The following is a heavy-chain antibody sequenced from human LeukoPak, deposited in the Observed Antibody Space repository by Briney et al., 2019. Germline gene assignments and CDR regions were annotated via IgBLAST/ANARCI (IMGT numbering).Heavy chain of an antibody. CDR2: ISGSGGST. V-gene: IGHV3-23*01. CDR3: AKLEMATISAGVDY. J-gene: IGHJ4*02. CDR1: GFTFSSYA. D-gene: IGHD5-24*01. Sequence: GGSLRLSCAASGFTFSSYAMSSVRQAPGKGLEWVSAISGSGGSTYYADSVKGRFTISRDNSKNTLYLQMNSLRAEDTAVYYCAKLEMATISAGVDYWGQGTLVTVSS.